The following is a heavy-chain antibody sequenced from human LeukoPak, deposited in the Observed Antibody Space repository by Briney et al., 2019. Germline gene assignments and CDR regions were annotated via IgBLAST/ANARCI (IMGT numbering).Heavy chain of an antibody. D-gene: IGHD2-21*02. CDR2: ISGSGGST. V-gene: IGHV3-23*01. Sequence: PGGSLRLSCAASGFTFSSYAMSWVRQAPGKGLEWVSAISGSGGSTYYADSVKGRFTISRDNSKNTLYLQMNSLRAEDTAVYYCAKGGVRTIVVVTAIDCWGQGTLVTVSS. CDR3: AKGGVRTIVVVTAIDC. CDR1: GFTFSSYA. J-gene: IGHJ4*02.